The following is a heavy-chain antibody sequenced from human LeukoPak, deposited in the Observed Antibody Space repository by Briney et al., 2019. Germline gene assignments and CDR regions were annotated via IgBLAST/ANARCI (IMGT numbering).Heavy chain of an antibody. Sequence: SETLSLTCTVSGGSISSSSYYWGWIRQPPGKGLEWIGSIYYSGSTYYNPSLKSRVTISVDTSKNQFSLKLSSVTAADTAVYYCARGRVDTAMVLPDYWGQGTLVTVSS. CDR2: IYYSGST. J-gene: IGHJ4*02. CDR3: ARGRVDTAMVLPDY. D-gene: IGHD5-18*01. V-gene: IGHV4-39*07. CDR1: GGSISSSSYY.